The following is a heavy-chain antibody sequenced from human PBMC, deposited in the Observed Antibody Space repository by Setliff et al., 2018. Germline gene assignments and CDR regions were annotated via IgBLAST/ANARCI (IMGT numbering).Heavy chain of an antibody. CDR3: ASRRTGPGGWFDY. D-gene: IGHD1-26*01. CDR1: GGSISSPSYF. V-gene: IGHV4-39*01. Sequence: SETLSLTCTVSGGSISSPSYFWGWVRQPPGKEMEWIATIYYSGTTYYSPSLKSRVTISVDTSKNQFSLKLTSVTAADTAIYYCASRRTGPGGWFDYWGQGTLVTVSS. CDR2: IYYSGTT. J-gene: IGHJ5*01.